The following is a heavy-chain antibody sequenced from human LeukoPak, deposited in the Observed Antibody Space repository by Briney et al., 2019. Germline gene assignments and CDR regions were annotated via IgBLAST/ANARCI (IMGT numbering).Heavy chain of an antibody. D-gene: IGHD3-10*01. CDR1: GFTFSSYS. V-gene: IGHV3-21*01. CDR3: AVAMVRGVIDY. J-gene: IGHJ4*02. Sequence: GGSLRLSCAASGFTFSSYSMDWVRQAPGKGLEWVSSISSSSSYIYYADSVKGRFTISRDNAKNSLYLQMNSLRAEDTAVYYCAVAMVRGVIDYWGQGTLVTVSS. CDR2: ISSSSSYI.